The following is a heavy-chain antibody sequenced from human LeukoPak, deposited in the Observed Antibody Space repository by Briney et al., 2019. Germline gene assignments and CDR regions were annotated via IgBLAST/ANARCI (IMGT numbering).Heavy chain of an antibody. CDR3: AKGDHIVARPINWFDP. Sequence: GGSLRLSCAASGFTFSSYAMSWVRQAPGKGLEWVSAISGSGGSTYYADSVKGRFTISRDNSKNTLYLQMNSLRAEDTAVYYCAKGDHIVARPINWFDPWGQGTLVTVSS. J-gene: IGHJ5*02. CDR1: GFTFSSYA. CDR2: ISGSGGST. D-gene: IGHD6-6*01. V-gene: IGHV3-23*01.